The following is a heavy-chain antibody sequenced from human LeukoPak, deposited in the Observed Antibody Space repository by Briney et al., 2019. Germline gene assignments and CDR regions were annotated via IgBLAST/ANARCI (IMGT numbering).Heavy chain of an antibody. J-gene: IGHJ4*02. D-gene: IGHD7-27*01. CDR1: GFTFSDYY. CDR3: AGDDNWGFDY. V-gene: IGHV3-11*04. Sequence: GGSLRLSCAASGFTFSDYYMSWIRQAPGKGLEWVSYISSSGSSKKYADSVEGRFTISRDNAKKSLYLQMNSLRAEDTAFYYCAGDDNWGFDYWGQGALVTVSS. CDR2: ISSSGSSK.